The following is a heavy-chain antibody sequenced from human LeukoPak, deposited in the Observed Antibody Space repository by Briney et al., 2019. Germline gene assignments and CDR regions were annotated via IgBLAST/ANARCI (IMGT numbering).Heavy chain of an antibody. CDR3: ATTVGATMDYFDY. D-gene: IGHD1-26*01. V-gene: IGHV4-39*07. CDR2: IYHSGST. J-gene: IGHJ4*02. CDR1: GGSISSSSYY. Sequence: SETLSLTCTVSGGSISSSSYYWGWIRQPPGKGLEWIGSIYHSGSTNYNPSLKSRVTISVDTSKNQFSLKLSSVTAADTAVYYCATTVGATMDYFDYWGQGTLVTVSS.